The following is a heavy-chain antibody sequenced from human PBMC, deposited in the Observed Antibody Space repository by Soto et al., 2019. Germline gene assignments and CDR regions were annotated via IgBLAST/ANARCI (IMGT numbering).Heavy chain of an antibody. CDR1: GFTFNTYW. CDR2: IKEEGSEK. CDR3: ARFTRRSSGDY. V-gene: IGHV3-7*01. J-gene: IGHJ4*02. Sequence: EVQLVESGGDLVQPGGSLRLSCAASGFTFNTYWMSWVRQAPGKGLQWVANIKEEGSEKYYVDSVKGRFTISRDNAKNLLYLQMNSLGAGDTAMYYCARFTRRSSGDYWGQGTLVTVSS. D-gene: IGHD6-25*01.